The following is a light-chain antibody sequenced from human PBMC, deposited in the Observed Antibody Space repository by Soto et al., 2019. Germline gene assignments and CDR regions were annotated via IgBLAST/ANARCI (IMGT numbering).Light chain of an antibody. J-gene: IGLJ2*01. CDR1: SSNIGSNY. CDR2: RNS. V-gene: IGLV1-47*01. Sequence: QSVLTQPPSASGTPGQRVTISCSGSSSNIGSNYVYWYQQLPGTAPKLLIYRNSQRPSGVPDRFSGSKSGTSASLAISGLRSEAEADYYCAAWDDSLSGVVFGGGTQLTVL. CDR3: AAWDDSLSGVV.